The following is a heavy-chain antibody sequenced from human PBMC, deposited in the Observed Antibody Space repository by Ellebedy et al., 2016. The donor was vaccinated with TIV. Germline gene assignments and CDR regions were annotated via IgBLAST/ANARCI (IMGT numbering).Heavy chain of an antibody. D-gene: IGHD2-15*01. CDR2: ISYDGSNK. J-gene: IGHJ2*01. Sequence: GGSLRLXCAASGFTFSSYGMHWVRQAPGKGLEWVAVISYDGSNKFYADSVEGRFTFSRDNAKDSVFLHMDNLRAEDMAVYFCARGDPYCSGSACPYFDLWGRGTLVTVSS. V-gene: IGHV3-30*03. CDR1: GFTFSSYG. CDR3: ARGDPYCSGSACPYFDL.